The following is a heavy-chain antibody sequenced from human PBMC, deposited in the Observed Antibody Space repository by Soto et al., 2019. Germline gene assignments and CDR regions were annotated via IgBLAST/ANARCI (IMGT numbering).Heavy chain of an antibody. Sequence: PGGSLRLSCAASGFTFSDYYMSWIRQPPGKGLEWISYISSSGGTIYYADSVKGRFTISRDNAKNSLYLQMNSLRAEDTAVYYCARGMNYDILTGYYSRGYYYYGMDVWGQGTTVTVSS. CDR3: ARGMNYDILTGYYSRGYYYYGMDV. J-gene: IGHJ6*02. D-gene: IGHD3-9*01. CDR2: ISSSGGTI. CDR1: GFTFSDYY. V-gene: IGHV3-11*04.